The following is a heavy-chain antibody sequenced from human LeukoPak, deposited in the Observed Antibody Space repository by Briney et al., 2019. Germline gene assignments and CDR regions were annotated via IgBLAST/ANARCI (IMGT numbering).Heavy chain of an antibody. J-gene: IGHJ5*02. CDR1: GYSISSGYY. CDR2: IYHSGST. V-gene: IGHV4-38-2*02. D-gene: IGHD3-10*01. Sequence: SETLSLTCTVSGYSISSGYYWGWIRQPPGKGLEWIGSIYHSGSTYYNPSLKSRVTISVDTSKNQFSLKLSSVTAADTAVYYCARGGEYYGSGRIDPWGQGTLVTVSS. CDR3: ARGGEYYGSGRIDP.